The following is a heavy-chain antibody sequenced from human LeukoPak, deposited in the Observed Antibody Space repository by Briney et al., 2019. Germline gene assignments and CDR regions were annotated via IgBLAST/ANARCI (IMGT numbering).Heavy chain of an antibody. V-gene: IGHV3-7*01. Sequence: GGSLRPSCAASGFTFSSYWMSWVRQAPGKGLEWVANIKQDGSEKYYVDSVKGRFTISRDNAKNSLYLQMNSLRAEDTAVYYCASAGTLRFLEWLLFFQHWGQGTLVTVSS. J-gene: IGHJ1*01. D-gene: IGHD3-3*01. CDR2: IKQDGSEK. CDR3: ASAGTLRFLEWLLFFQH. CDR1: GFTFSSYW.